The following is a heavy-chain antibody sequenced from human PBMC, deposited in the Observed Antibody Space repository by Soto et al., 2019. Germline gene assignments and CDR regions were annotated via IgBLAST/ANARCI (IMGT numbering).Heavy chain of an antibody. CDR3: XXXXXXXXXXXXXSHYGLDV. Sequence: QVQLAQSTGEVKKPGASVRVSCKATGYTFIRYGIAWVRQAPGQGFEWMGWISPYNDHTVYAQKFQGRVTMTADTXXXXXXXXXXXXXXXXXXXXXXXXXXXXXXXXXXXSHYGLDVWGQGTSVSVSS. CDR2: ISPYNDHT. CDR1: GYTFIRYG. J-gene: IGHJ6*02. V-gene: IGHV1-18*01.